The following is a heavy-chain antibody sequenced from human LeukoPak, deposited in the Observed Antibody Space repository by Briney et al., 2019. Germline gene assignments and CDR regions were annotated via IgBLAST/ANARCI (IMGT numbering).Heavy chain of an antibody. V-gene: IGHV4-34*01. D-gene: IGHD3-22*01. CDR3: ARDRVDSCGYYIYYYGMDV. CDR1: GGSFSGYY. J-gene: IGHJ6*02. CDR2: INHSGST. Sequence: PSETLSLTCAVYGGSFSGYYWSWIRQPPGKGLEWIGEINHSGSTNYNPSLKSRVTISVDTSKNQFSQKLSSVTAAAMAVYYCARDRVDSCGYYIYYYGMDVWGQGTTVTVSS.